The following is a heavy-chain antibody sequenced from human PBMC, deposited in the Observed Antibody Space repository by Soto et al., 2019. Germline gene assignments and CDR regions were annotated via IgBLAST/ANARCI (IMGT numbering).Heavy chain of an antibody. CDR1: GFSLSTRGVG. Sequence: QITLKESGPTLVKPTQTLTLTCTFSGFSLSTRGVGVGWIRQPPGKALEWLALIYWDDDKRYSPSLKSRLTNPKDDSKSQVVLTMTNLDPLDTPTYYCAHKGGGDRILDYWGQGTLVTVSS. D-gene: IGHD3-16*01. V-gene: IGHV2-5*02. J-gene: IGHJ4*02. CDR2: IYWDDDK. CDR3: AHKGGGDRILDY.